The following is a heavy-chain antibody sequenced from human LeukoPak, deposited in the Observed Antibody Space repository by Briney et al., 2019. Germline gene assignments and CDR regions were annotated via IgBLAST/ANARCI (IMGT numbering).Heavy chain of an antibody. Sequence: GGSLRLSCAASGFTFSDYEMNWVRQAPGKGLEWILHISTSGSIIHYADSVKGRFTISRDNAKNSLYLQMNSLRAEDTALYFCARDATTEPGTVYMDVWGKGTTVTISS. J-gene: IGHJ6*03. V-gene: IGHV3-48*03. CDR2: ISTSGSII. D-gene: IGHD6-13*01. CDR3: ARDATTEPGTVYMDV. CDR1: GFTFSDYE.